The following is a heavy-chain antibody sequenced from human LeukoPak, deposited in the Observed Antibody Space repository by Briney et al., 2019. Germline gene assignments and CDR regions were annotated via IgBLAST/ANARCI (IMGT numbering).Heavy chain of an antibody. V-gene: IGHV3-7*01. Sequence: GGSLRLSCAASGFTFSSYWMSWVRQAPGKGLEWVANIKQDGSEKYYVDSVKGRFTIPRDNAKNALYLQMNSLRVEDTALYYCARGYSSSFQYYFDYWGQGTLVTVSS. CDR1: GFTFSSYW. J-gene: IGHJ4*02. CDR2: IKQDGSEK. D-gene: IGHD6-13*01. CDR3: ARGYSSSFQYYFDY.